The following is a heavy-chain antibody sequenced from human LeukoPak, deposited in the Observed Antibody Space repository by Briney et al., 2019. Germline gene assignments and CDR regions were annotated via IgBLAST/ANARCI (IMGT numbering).Heavy chain of an antibody. CDR1: NYSISTDYY. Sequence: SETLSLTCTVSNYSISTDYYWGWIRQPPGKGLEWIGTMYHSGSTYYNPSLKSRVTISVDTSKNQFSLKLSSVTAADTAVYYCARVTYYYMDVWGKGTTVTVSS. CDR2: MYHSGST. J-gene: IGHJ6*03. V-gene: IGHV4-38-2*02. CDR3: ARVTYYYMDV.